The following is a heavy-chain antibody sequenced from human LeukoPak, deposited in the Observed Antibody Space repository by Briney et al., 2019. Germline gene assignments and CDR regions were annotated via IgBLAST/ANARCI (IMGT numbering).Heavy chain of an antibody. V-gene: IGHV1-8*01. D-gene: IGHD3-3*01. Sequence: VSVKVSCKASGYTFTSYDINWVRQATGQGLEWMGWMNPNSGNTGYAQKFQGRVTMTRNTSISTAYMELSSLRSEDTAVYYCARAMYDFWSGYYTRFDPWGQGTLVTVSS. J-gene: IGHJ5*02. CDR1: GYTFTSYD. CDR2: MNPNSGNT. CDR3: ARAMYDFWSGYYTRFDP.